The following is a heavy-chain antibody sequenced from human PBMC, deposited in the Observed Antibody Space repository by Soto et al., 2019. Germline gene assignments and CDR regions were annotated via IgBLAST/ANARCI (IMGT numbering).Heavy chain of an antibody. CDR1: GYTFTSYG. CDR3: ARTYSSSIYYYGMDV. V-gene: IGHV1-18*01. CDR2: ISAYNGNT. D-gene: IGHD6-13*01. Sequence: QVQLVQSGAEVKKPGASVKVSCKASGYTFTSYGISWVRQAPGQGLEWLGWISAYNGNTNYAQKLQGRVTMTTDTSTSTAYMERRSLRSDDTAVYYCARTYSSSIYYYGMDVWGQGTTVTVSS. J-gene: IGHJ6*02.